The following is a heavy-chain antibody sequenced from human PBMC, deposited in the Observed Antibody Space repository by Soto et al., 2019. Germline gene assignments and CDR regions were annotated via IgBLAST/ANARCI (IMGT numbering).Heavy chain of an antibody. CDR2: ISYDGSNK. D-gene: IGHD5-12*01. Sequence: GGSLRLSCAASGFTFSSYGMHWVRQAPGKGLEWVAVISYDGSNKYYADSVKGRFTVSRDNSKNTLYLQMNSLRAEDTAVYYCARDYYRFNSGYGFSMDVWGQGTTVTVSS. J-gene: IGHJ6*02. V-gene: IGHV3-30*03. CDR1: GFTFSSYG. CDR3: ARDYYRFNSGYGFSMDV.